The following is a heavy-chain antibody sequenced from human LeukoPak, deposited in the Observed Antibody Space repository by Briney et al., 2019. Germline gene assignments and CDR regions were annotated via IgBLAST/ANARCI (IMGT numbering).Heavy chain of an antibody. CDR3: AKDDPPSGSYLIHYYYAMDV. V-gene: IGHV3-30*18. Sequence: PGGSLRLSCAGSGFIFRNYGMHWVRQAPGQGLEWVAVISDGGTHLYYADSVKGRFTISRDSSKNTLYLQMNSLRDEDAAVYYCAKDDPPSGSYLIHYYYAMDVWGQGTTVTVSS. CDR1: GFIFRNYG. D-gene: IGHD1-26*01. CDR2: ISDGGTHL. J-gene: IGHJ6*02.